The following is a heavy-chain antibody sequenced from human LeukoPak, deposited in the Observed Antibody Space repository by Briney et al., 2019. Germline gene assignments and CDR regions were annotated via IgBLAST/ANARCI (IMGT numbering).Heavy chain of an antibody. Sequence: PSETLSLTCTVSGGSISSYYWNWIRQPAGKGLEWIGRIYTSGSTNYNPSLKSRVTMSVDTSKNQFSLKLSSVTAADTAVYYCALGYSSSWYGHDAFDIWGQGTMVTVSS. CDR3: ALGYSSSWYGHDAFDI. CDR2: IYTSGST. J-gene: IGHJ3*02. D-gene: IGHD6-13*01. CDR1: GGSISSYY. V-gene: IGHV4-4*07.